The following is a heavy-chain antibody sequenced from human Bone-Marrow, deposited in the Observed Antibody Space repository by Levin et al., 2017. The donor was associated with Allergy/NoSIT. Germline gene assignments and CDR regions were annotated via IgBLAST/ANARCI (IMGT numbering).Heavy chain of an antibody. D-gene: IGHD1-7*01. CDR1: GFRFSDYA. CDR3: ARGETGTTVWVSGGPKVNYYAMDV. V-gene: IGHV3-23*01. CDR2: ISESGDTT. J-gene: IGHJ6*02. Sequence: GGSLRLSCAASGFRFSDYAMNWVRQAPGKGLEWVSSISESGDTTDYADFVKGRFTISRDNSKNTLFLQVSSLRSEDTAVYYCARGETGTTVWVSGGPKVNYYAMDVWGQGTTVIVSS.